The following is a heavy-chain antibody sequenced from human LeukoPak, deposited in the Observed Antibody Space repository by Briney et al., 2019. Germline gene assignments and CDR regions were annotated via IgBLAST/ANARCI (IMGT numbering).Heavy chain of an antibody. V-gene: IGHV4-4*07. J-gene: IGHJ3*02. CDR2: IYTSGST. Sequence: PSETLSLTCTVSGGSISSYYWSWIRQPAGKGLEWIGRIYTSGSTNYNPSLKSRVTMSVETSKNQFSLKLSSVTAANTAVYYCARDRHNYDSSGYYSRFGDAFDIWGQGTMVTVSS. CDR3: ARDRHNYDSSGYYSRFGDAFDI. D-gene: IGHD3-22*01. CDR1: GGSISSYY.